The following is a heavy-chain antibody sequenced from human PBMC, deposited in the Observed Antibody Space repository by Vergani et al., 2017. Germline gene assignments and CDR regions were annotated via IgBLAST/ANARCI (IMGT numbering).Heavy chain of an antibody. D-gene: IGHD3-3*01. CDR1: GFTFSSYA. CDR3: AKSVTYYDFWSGYPPYYFDY. Sequence: EVQLVESGGGLVQPGGSLRLSCAASGFTFSSYAMSWVRQAPGKGLEWVSAISGSGGSTYYADSVKGRFTISSDNSKNTLYLQMNSLRAEDTAVYYCAKSVTYYDFWSGYPPYYFDYWGQGTLVTVSS. J-gene: IGHJ4*02. V-gene: IGHV3-23*04. CDR2: ISGSGGST.